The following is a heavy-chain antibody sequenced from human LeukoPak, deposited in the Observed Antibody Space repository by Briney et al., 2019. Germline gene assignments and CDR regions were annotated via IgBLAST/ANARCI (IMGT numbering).Heavy chain of an antibody. J-gene: IGHJ4*02. CDR3: ARDSRVKIFGVVIMTGYFDY. V-gene: IGHV1-2*06. CDR2: INPNSGGT. Sequence: ASVKVSCKASGYTFTGYYMHWVRQAPGQGLEWMGRINPNSGGTNYAQKFQGRVTMTRETSISKAYMELSRLRSDDTAVYYCARDSRVKIFGVVIMTGYFDYWGQGTLVTVSS. CDR1: GYTFTGYY. D-gene: IGHD3-3*01.